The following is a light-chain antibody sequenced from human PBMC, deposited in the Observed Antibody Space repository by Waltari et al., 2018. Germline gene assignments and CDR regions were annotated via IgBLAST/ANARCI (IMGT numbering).Light chain of an antibody. CDR1: NSNIGRNS. J-gene: IGLJ1*01. V-gene: IGLV1-47*01. Sequence: QSVLTQPPSVSGPPGQTVTISCFGTNSNIGRNSVFWYQQLPGTAPKRLISRVDQRPSGVPDRFSGSKSGTSAALAIRGLRSEDEADYYCAAWDDSLSVSYVFGSGTKVTV. CDR3: AAWDDSLSVSYV. CDR2: RVD.